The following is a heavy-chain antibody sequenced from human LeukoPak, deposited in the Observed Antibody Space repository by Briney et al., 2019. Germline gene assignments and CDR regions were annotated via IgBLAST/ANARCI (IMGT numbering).Heavy chain of an antibody. CDR2: ISPIFGTA. CDR3: ATYSSTVISGSARQNWFDH. J-gene: IGHJ5*02. CDR1: GCTFSSYA. D-gene: IGHD4-11*01. Sequence: SVKVSCKASGCTFSSYAISWVRQAPGQGLEWMGVISPIFGTANYAKKFQGRVTITTDESTSTAYMELGSLRSEDTAVYYCATYSSTVISGSARQNWFDHWGQGTLVTVSS. V-gene: IGHV1-69*05.